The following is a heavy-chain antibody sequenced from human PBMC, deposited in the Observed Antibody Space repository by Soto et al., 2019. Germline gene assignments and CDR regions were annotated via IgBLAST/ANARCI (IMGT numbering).Heavy chain of an antibody. D-gene: IGHD3-3*01. CDR2: IYYSGST. CDR1: GGSVSSGSYH. V-gene: IGHV4-61*01. J-gene: IGHJ6*02. CDR3: ARASSGAYDLWSGYLAQRTPYYYYGMDV. Sequence: PSETLSLTCTVSGGSVSSGSYHWSWIRQPPGKGLEWIGYIYYSGSTNYNPSLKSRVTISVDTSKNQFSLKLSSVTAADTAVYYCARASSGAYDLWSGYLAQRTPYYYYGMDVWGQGTTVTVSS.